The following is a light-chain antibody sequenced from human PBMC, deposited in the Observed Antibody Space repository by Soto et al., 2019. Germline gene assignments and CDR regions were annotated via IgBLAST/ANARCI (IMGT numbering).Light chain of an antibody. V-gene: IGKV3-11*01. Sequence: EIALTQSPATLSLSPGERATLSCRASQSVSNYLAWYQQKPGQAPRLLIYDASNRATGIPARFSGSGSGTDFTLTISSLEPEDFAIYYCQQRNNWPLLTFGGGTKVEIK. CDR2: DAS. J-gene: IGKJ4*01. CDR3: QQRNNWPLLT. CDR1: QSVSNY.